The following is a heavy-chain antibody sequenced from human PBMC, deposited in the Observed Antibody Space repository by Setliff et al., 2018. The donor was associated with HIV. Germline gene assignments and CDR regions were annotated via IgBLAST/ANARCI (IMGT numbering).Heavy chain of an antibody. D-gene: IGHD2-21*01. V-gene: IGHV1-2*06. J-gene: IGHJ4*02. CDR1: GYSFSGYY. CDR3: ARDLGIVIPFDH. Sequence: ASVKVSCKASGYSFSGYYMHWLREAPGQGLEWMGRINPNNGETDYAQKFQGRVTLTSDTYTSTGYMELTRLTSDETAVYYCARDLGIVIPFDHWGQGTLVTVSS. CDR2: INPNNGET.